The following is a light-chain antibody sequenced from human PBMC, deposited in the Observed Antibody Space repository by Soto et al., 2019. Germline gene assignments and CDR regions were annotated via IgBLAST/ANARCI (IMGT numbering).Light chain of an antibody. Sequence: EIVLTQSPGTLSLSPGERATLSCRASQSVSSTYLAWYQHKPGQAPRLLIYGASSRATGIPDWFSGSGSGTDFTLTISRLEPEDFAVYYCQQYGSSPFTFGPGTKVDIK. J-gene: IGKJ3*01. CDR1: QSVSSTY. CDR3: QQYGSSPFT. CDR2: GAS. V-gene: IGKV3-20*01.